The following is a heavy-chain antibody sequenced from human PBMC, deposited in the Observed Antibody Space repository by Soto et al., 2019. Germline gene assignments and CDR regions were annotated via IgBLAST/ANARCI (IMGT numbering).Heavy chain of an antibody. D-gene: IGHD4-17*01. CDR2: IYYSGST. J-gene: IGHJ4*02. CDR1: GGSISSYY. CDR3: ARGLDGDYSYYFDY. Sequence: SETLSLTCTVSGGSISSYYWSWIRQPPGKGLEWIGYIYYSGSTNYNPSFKSRFTISVDTSKNQFSLKLSSVTAADTAVYYCARGLDGDYSYYFDYWGQGTLVTVSS. V-gene: IGHV4-59*01.